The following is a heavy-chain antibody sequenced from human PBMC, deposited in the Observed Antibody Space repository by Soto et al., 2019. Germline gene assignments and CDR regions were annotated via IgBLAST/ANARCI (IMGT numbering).Heavy chain of an antibody. CDR3: ARGRYGDY. J-gene: IGHJ4*02. Sequence: QVHLAQSGAEVKKPGASVKVSCQGFGYAFTTYGITWVRQAPGQGLEWMGWISAHNGNTNYAQKLQGRVTVTRDTSTSTAYMELRSLRYDDTAVYYCARGRYGDYWGQGALVTVSS. D-gene: IGHD1-1*01. CDR2: ISAHNGNT. CDR1: GYAFTTYG. V-gene: IGHV1-18*01.